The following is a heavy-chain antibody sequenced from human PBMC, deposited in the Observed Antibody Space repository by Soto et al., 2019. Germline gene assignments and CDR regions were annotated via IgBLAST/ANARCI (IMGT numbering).Heavy chain of an antibody. CDR2: IIPIFGTA. Sequence: GASVKVSCKASGGTFSSYAISWVRQAPGQGLEWMGGIIPIFGTANYAQKFQGRVTITADESTSTAYMELSSLRSEDTAVYYCVVPAAQNAFDIWGQGTMVTVSS. J-gene: IGHJ3*02. V-gene: IGHV1-69*13. CDR3: VVPAAQNAFDI. CDR1: GGTFSSYA. D-gene: IGHD2-2*01.